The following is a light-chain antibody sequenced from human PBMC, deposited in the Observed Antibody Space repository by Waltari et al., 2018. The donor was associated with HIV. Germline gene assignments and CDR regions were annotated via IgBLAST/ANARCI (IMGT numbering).Light chain of an antibody. V-gene: IGKV4-1*01. CDR3: HQYYTTPWA. CDR2: WAS. Sequence: DIVLTQSPDSLAVSLGERATINCKASQSVLYKSNSKNYLTWYQQRPGQPPKLLIYWASTRESGVPDLFSGSASGTDFTLTISGLQAGDVAVYYCHQYYTTPWAFGQGTKVEIK. CDR1: QSVLYKSNSKNY. J-gene: IGKJ1*01.